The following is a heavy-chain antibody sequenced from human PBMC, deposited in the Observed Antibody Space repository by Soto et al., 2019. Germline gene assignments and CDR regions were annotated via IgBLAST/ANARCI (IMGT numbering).Heavy chain of an antibody. CDR1: GYTFTAYY. Sequence: QVQLVQSGAEVKKPGASVKVSCKASGYTFTAYYMHLVRQAPGQGLEWMGWINPNSGGSNYAQKFQGRVTMTRDTSISTAYMELSRLRSDDTAVYYCARDPSSSATKFDYWGQGTLVTVSS. D-gene: IGHD6-6*01. J-gene: IGHJ4*02. CDR2: INPNSGGS. V-gene: IGHV1-2*02. CDR3: ARDPSSSATKFDY.